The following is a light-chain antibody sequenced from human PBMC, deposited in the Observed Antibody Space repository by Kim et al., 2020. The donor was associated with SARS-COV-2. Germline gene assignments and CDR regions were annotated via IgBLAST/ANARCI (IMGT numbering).Light chain of an antibody. Sequence: GQSLTISCTGTSSDIGTYNYVSWYQHHPGKAPKVIIFDVNKRPSGITNRFSGSKFGSTASLTISGLQAEDEADYYCSSYTASTTFVFGLGTKVTVL. V-gene: IGLV2-14*03. CDR3: SSYTASTTFV. CDR1: SSDIGTYNY. CDR2: DVN. J-gene: IGLJ1*01.